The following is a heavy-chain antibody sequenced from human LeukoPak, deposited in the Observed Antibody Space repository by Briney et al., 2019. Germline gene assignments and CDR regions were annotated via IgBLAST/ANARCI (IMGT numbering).Heavy chain of an antibody. CDR3: NIQIRWGAGPDS. J-gene: IGHJ5*02. Sequence: GGSLRLSCAASGFTFNNAWMSWVRQAPGKGLEWVGRIKSKTDGGTTDYAAPVKGRFTISRDDSKNTLYLQMNTLKTEDTALYYCNIQIRWGAGPDSWGQGTPVTVSS. V-gene: IGHV3-15*01. CDR2: IKSKTDGGTT. D-gene: IGHD3-16*01. CDR1: GFTFNNAW.